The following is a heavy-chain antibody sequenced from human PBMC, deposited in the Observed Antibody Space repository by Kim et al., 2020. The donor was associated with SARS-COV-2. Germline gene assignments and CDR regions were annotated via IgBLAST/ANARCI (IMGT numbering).Heavy chain of an antibody. D-gene: IGHD5-18*01. CDR3: ARLDTAMDPRYYYGMDV. CDR1: GGSISSSSYY. Sequence: SETLSLTCTVSGGSISSSSYYWGWIRQPPGKGLEWIGSIYYSGSTYYNPSLKSRVTISVDTSKNQFSLKLSSVTAADTAVYYCARLDTAMDPRYYYGMDVWGQGTTVTVSS. CDR2: IYYSGST. J-gene: IGHJ6*02. V-gene: IGHV4-39*01.